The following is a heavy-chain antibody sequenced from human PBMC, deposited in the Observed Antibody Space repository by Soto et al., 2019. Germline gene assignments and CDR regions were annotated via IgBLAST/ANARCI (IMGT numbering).Heavy chain of an antibody. Sequence: SETLSRTCAVCGGSSCSGECYWCWIRQPPGKGLEWSGYIYYSGSTYYNPSLKSRVTISVDTSKNQFSLKLSSVTAADTAVYYCASYNWNSAGSAYWGQGTLVTVSS. CDR1: GGSSCSGECY. D-gene: IGHD1-7*01. J-gene: IGHJ1*01. CDR2: IYYSGST. CDR3: ASYNWNSAGSAY. V-gene: IGHV4-30-4*01.